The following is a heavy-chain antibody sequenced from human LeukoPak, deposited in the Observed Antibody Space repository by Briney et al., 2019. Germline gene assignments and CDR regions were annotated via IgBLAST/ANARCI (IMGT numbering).Heavy chain of an antibody. Sequence: SVKVSCKASGGTFSSYAISWVRQAPGQGLEWMGGIIPIFGTADYAQKFQGRVTITADESTSTAYMELSSLRSEDTAVYYCASSYNHYYYYYGMDVWGQGTTVTVSS. J-gene: IGHJ6*02. CDR3: ASSYNHYYYYYGMDV. D-gene: IGHD1-14*01. CDR2: IIPIFGTA. CDR1: GGTFSSYA. V-gene: IGHV1-69*13.